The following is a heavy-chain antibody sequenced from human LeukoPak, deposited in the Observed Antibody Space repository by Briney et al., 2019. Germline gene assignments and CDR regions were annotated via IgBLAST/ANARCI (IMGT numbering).Heavy chain of an antibody. V-gene: IGHV4-34*01. CDR3: ARGFLRFDWTDADVRAFYHYYYMDV. CDR2: INHSGTT. CDR1: GESLSASY. Sequence: SETLSLTCAVHGESLSASYRNWIRQPPGKGLEWIGEINHSGTTNYNPSLKSRLTISVDTSKSQFSLDLTSVTAADTAVYYCARGFLRFDWTDADVRAFYHYYYMDVWGKGTTVIVSS. D-gene: IGHD3-3*01. J-gene: IGHJ6*03.